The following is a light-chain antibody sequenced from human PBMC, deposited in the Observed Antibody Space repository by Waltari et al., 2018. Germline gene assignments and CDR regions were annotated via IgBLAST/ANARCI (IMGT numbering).Light chain of an antibody. CDR3: QSYDSSLSRYV. V-gene: IGLV1-40*01. CDR2: GNS. CDR1: SSHIGANYD. J-gene: IGLJ1*01. Sequence: QSVLTQPPSVSGAPGQGVTISCTGSSSHIGANYDVHWYQQLPGTAPQLLLYGNSNRPSGVPDRFSASKSGTSASLAITGLQADDEADYYCQSYDSSLSRYVFGSGTEVTVL.